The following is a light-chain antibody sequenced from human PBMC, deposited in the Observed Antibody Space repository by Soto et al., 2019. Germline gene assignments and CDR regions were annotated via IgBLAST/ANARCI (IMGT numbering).Light chain of an antibody. Sequence: EFVLTQSPGTLSLSPGARATLSCRASQTVRNNYLAWYQQKPGQAPRLLIYDASSRATGIPDRFSVGVSGTDFTLTISRLEPEDCAVYDGQQFSSYPLTFGGGTKVDIK. V-gene: IGKV3-20*01. CDR2: DAS. J-gene: IGKJ4*01. CDR1: QTVRNNY. CDR3: QQFSSYPLT.